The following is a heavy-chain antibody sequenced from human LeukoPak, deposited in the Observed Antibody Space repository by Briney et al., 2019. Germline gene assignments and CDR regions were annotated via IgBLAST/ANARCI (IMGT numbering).Heavy chain of an antibody. V-gene: IGHV4-34*01. CDR3: AKSRLIDSSGSR. D-gene: IGHD3-22*01. J-gene: IGHJ4*02. CDR2: INRSGDT. CDR1: GGSFGDYY. Sequence: SETLSLTCAVSGGSFGDYYWGWIRQPPGKGLEWIGEINRSGDTNYAPSLKSRVTISVDTSKIQISLRLSSVTAADTAVYYCAKSRLIDSSGSRWGPGTWVTVSS.